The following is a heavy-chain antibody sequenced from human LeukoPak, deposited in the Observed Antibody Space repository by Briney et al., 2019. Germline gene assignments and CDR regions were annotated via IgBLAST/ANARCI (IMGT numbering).Heavy chain of an antibody. D-gene: IGHD5-12*01. J-gene: IGHJ4*02. CDR2: IIGSSGST. Sequence: GGSLTLSCAASGFTFKNYAWNWVRQAPGKGLEWFSLIIGSSGSTFYADSVKGRFTNSRDKSKNTLYLQMNSLRAEDTAVYYCAKGAYDYVEIAYFDYWGQGSLVTVSS. V-gene: IGHV3-23*01. CDR1: GFTFKNYA. CDR3: AKGAYDYVEIAYFDY.